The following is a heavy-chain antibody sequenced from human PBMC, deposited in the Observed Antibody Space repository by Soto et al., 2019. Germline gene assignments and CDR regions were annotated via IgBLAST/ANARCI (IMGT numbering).Heavy chain of an antibody. V-gene: IGHV3-30*18. Sequence: PXGCLRLSCAASVFTLSSYGMHCVRHSPGKGLEWVAVISYDGSNKYYADSVKGRFTISRDNSKNTLYLQMNSLRAEDTAVYYCAKDASYSSSCFHNCFDPWGQGPLRIVSS. D-gene: IGHD6-13*01. CDR1: VFTLSSYG. J-gene: IGHJ5*02. CDR2: ISYDGSNK. CDR3: AKDASYSSSCFHNCFDP.